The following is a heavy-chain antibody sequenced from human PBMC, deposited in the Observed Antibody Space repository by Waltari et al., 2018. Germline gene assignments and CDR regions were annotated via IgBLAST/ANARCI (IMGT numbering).Heavy chain of an antibody. CDR1: GFTFSAYY. D-gene: IGHD1-7*01. Sequence: QVQLVESGGGLVKPGGSLRLACAASGFTFSAYYMSWIRQAPGKGLEWVSYISSSVSPIFYADSVKGRFTISRDNAKNSLYLQMNSLRAEDTAVYYCAKDGMTGTIDYWGQGILVTVSS. CDR2: ISSSVSPI. V-gene: IGHV3-11*04. CDR3: AKDGMTGTIDY. J-gene: IGHJ4*02.